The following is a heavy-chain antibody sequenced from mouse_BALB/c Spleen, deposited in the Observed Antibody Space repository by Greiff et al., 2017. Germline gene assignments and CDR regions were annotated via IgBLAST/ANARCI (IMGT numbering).Heavy chain of an antibody. CDR2: IDTSDSYT. D-gene: IGHD2-1*01. J-gene: IGHJ4*01. CDR1: GYTFTDYW. Sequence: QVQLQQPGAELVMPGASVKMSCKASGYTFTDYWMHWVKQRPGQGLEWIGAIDTSDSYTSYNQKFKGKATLTVDESSSTAYMQLSSLTSEDSAVYYCARLTYGNYRDYAMDYWGQGTSVTVSS. CDR3: ARLTYGNYRDYAMDY. V-gene: IGHV1-69*01.